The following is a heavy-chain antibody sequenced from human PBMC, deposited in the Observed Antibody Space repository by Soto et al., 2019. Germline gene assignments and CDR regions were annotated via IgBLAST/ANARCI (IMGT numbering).Heavy chain of an antibody. Sequence: QVQLVQSGAEVQKPGASVKVSCKASGYTFSDYYVHWVRQAPGQGLEWMGWISPKSGGTTYAQKSQGRVTMTRDTSIFTAYMELSRLRSDDTAVYYCTRNAFYYNSSGYHDGFDIWGQGTLVTVSS. D-gene: IGHD3-22*01. V-gene: IGHV1-2*02. CDR2: ISPKSGGT. J-gene: IGHJ3*02. CDR3: TRNAFYYNSSGYHDGFDI. CDR1: GYTFSDYY.